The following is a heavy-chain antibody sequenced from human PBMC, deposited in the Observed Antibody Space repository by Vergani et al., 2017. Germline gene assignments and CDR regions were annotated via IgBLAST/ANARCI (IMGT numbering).Heavy chain of an antibody. D-gene: IGHD4-17*01. CDR1: GGSFSGYS. CDR3: ARGNDYGDVDY. V-gene: IGHV4-34*01. J-gene: IGHJ4*02. Sequence: QVQLQQWGAGLLKPSETLSLTCAVYGGSFSGYSWSWIRQPPGKGLEWIGYIYHSGSTYYNPSLKSRVSISVDMSKNQFSLKLSSVTAADTAVYYCARGNDYGDVDYWGQGTLVTVSS. CDR2: IYHSGST.